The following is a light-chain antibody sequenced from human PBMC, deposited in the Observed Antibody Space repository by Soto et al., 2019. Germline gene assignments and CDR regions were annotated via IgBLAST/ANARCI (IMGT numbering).Light chain of an antibody. J-gene: IGKJ4*01. CDR2: DSY. CDR3: LQRRNWPPLT. CDR1: ENVDIY. Sequence: EVILTQSPATLSLSPGERATLSCRASENVDIYLAWYQQEPGQAPRLLIYDSYNRATGIPPRFSGSGSGTDFTLTISSLEPEDFAVYYCLQRRNWPPLTFGGGTKVEIK. V-gene: IGKV3-11*01.